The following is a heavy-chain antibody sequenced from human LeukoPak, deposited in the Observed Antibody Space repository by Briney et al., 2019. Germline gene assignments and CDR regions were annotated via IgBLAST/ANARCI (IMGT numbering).Heavy chain of an antibody. Sequence: NPSETLSLTCTVSGGSISSGGYYWSWIRQPPGKGLEWIGYIYHSGSTYYNPSLKSRVTISVDRSKNQFSLKLSSVTAADTAVYYCARADVDAAVVPYFDFWGHGSLVTVSS. CDR3: ARADVDAAVVPYFDF. J-gene: IGHJ4*01. CDR2: IYHSGST. D-gene: IGHD5-18*01. V-gene: IGHV4-30-2*01. CDR1: GGSISSGGYY.